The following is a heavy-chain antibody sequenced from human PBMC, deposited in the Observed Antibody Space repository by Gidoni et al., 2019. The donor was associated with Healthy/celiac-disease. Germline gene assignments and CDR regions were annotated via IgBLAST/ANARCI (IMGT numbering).Heavy chain of an antibody. CDR1: GFTFSSYS. D-gene: IGHD3-22*01. CDR3: ARDYYDSSGYYSD. CDR2: ISSSSSYI. J-gene: IGHJ4*02. V-gene: IGHV3-21*01. Sequence: EVQLVESGVGLVKPGGSLRLSCAASGFTFSSYSMNWVRQAPGKGLEWVSSISSSSSYIYYADSVKGRFTISRDNAKNSLYLQMNSLRAEDTAVYSCARDYYDSSGYYSDWGQGTLVTVSS.